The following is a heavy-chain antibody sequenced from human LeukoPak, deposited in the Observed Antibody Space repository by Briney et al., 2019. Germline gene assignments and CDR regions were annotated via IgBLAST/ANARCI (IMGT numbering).Heavy chain of an antibody. D-gene: IGHD6-6*01. V-gene: IGHV3-33*08. CDR3: ARDIAARRFDY. CDR1: GFTVSSNY. J-gene: IGHJ4*02. CDR2: IWYDGSDK. Sequence: GGSLRLSCAASGFTVSSNYMNWVRQAPGKGLEWVAVIWYDGSDKYYGDSVKGRFTISRDNSKNMLFLQMDSLRAEDTAVYYCARDIAARRFDYWGQGTLVTVSS.